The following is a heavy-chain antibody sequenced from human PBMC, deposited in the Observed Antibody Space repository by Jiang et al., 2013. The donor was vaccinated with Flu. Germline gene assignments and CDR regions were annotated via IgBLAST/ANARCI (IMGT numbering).Heavy chain of an antibody. J-gene: IGHJ4*02. V-gene: IGHV3-7*03. Sequence: GSEKYYVDSVKGRFTISRDNAKNSLYLQMNSLRAEDTAVYYCARDFRIRENFDYWGQGTLVTVSS. D-gene: IGHD2-15*01. CDR3: ARDFRIRENFDY. CDR2: GSEK.